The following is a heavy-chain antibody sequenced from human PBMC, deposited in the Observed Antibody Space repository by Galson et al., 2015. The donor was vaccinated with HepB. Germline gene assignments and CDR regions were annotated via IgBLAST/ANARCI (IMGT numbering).Heavy chain of an antibody. V-gene: IGHV3-7*01. CDR1: GFTFSSYW. CDR3: ARGGGWYADY. J-gene: IGHJ4*02. Sequence: LRLSCAASGFTFSSYWMSWVRQAPGKGLEWVANIKKDGGDKYYVDSVKGRFTVSRDNAKSSLHLQMDSLRAEDTALYYCARGGGWYADYWGQGTLVTVSS. CDR2: IKKDGGDK. D-gene: IGHD2-15*01.